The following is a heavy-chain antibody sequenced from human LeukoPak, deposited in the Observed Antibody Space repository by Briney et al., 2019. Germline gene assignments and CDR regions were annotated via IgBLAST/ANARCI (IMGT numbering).Heavy chain of an antibody. CDR1: GGSFSGYY. V-gene: IGHV4-34*01. CDR2: INHSGST. J-gene: IGHJ4*02. D-gene: IGHD2-8*01. CDR3: ARLYCTNGVCYPHFDY. Sequence: SETLSLTCAVYGGSFSGYYWSWIRQPPGKGLEWIGEINHSGSTNYNPSLKSRVTISVDTSKNQFSLKLSSVTAADTAVYYCARLYCTNGVCYPHFDYWGQGTLVTVSS.